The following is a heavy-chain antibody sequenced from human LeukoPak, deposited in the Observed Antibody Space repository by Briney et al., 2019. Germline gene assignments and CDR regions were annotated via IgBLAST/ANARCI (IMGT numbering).Heavy chain of an antibody. D-gene: IGHD2-8*02. V-gene: IGHV3-53*01. Sequence: GGSLRLSCAASGFTVSSNYMSWVRQAPGKGLEWVSVIYSGGSTYYADSVRGRFTISRDNSKNTMYLQINSLRAEDTAIYYCAKDVWWSVSWGQGTLVTVSS. CDR2: IYSGGST. CDR1: GFTVSSNY. CDR3: AKDVWWSVS. J-gene: IGHJ5*02.